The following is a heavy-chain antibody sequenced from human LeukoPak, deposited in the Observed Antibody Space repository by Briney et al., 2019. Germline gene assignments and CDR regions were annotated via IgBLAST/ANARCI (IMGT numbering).Heavy chain of an antibody. V-gene: IGHV4-38-2*02. CDR3: ASILDSSGYYGYFDY. Sequence: PETLSLTRTLSVYSPRTGYYWAWTGQPPAKGLEWIGSIYHSGSTYYNPSLKSRVTISVDTSKNQFSLKLSSVTAADTAVYYCASILDSSGYYGYFDYWGQGTLVTVSS. D-gene: IGHD3-22*01. CDR1: VYSPRTGYY. CDR2: IYHSGST. J-gene: IGHJ4*02.